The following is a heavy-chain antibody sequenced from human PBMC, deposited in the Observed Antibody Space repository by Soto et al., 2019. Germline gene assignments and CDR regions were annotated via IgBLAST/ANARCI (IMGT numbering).Heavy chain of an antibody. CDR2: IIPIFGTA. D-gene: IGHD6-13*01. Sequence: SVKVSCKASGGTFSSYAISWVRQAPGQGLEWMGGIIPIFGTANYAQKFQGRVTITADKSTSTAYMELSSLRSEDTAVYYCARDLRYSSSWYGIWFDPWGRGTLVTVSS. J-gene: IGHJ5*02. CDR3: ARDLRYSSSWYGIWFDP. CDR1: GGTFSSYA. V-gene: IGHV1-69*06.